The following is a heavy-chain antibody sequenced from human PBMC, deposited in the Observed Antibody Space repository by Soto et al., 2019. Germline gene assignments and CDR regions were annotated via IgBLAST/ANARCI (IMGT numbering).Heavy chain of an antibody. CDR1: GYSFTSYW. D-gene: IGHD2-15*01. CDR3: ARRHCSGGSCFYHDAFDI. V-gene: IGHV5-51*01. Sequence: GESPKISCRSPGYSFTSYWMGWVRQMPGKGLERMGRIYSGNSETRYSPSFQGSVNISADKSISTAYLQWSSLKAWHSAMYYCARRHCSGGSCFYHDAFDIWGQGTMVTVSS. J-gene: IGHJ3*02. CDR2: IYSGNSET.